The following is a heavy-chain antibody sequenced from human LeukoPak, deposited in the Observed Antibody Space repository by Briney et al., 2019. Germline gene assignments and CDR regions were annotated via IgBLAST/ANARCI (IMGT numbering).Heavy chain of an antibody. D-gene: IGHD2/OR15-2a*01. CDR3: ARVADFVAFDI. CDR2: IIPILGIA. Sequence: GSSVKVSCKASGGTFSSYTISWVRQAPGQGLERMGRIIPILGIANYAQKFQGRVTITADKSTSTAYMELSSLRSEDTAVYYCARVADFVAFDIWGQGTMVTVSS. V-gene: IGHV1-69*02. J-gene: IGHJ3*02. CDR1: GGTFSSYT.